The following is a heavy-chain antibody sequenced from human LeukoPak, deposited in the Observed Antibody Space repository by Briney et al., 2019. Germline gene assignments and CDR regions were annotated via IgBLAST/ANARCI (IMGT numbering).Heavy chain of an antibody. CDR2: ISSSSSTI. J-gene: IGHJ4*02. CDR1: GFTFSSYS. V-gene: IGHV3-48*04. Sequence: GGSLRLSCAASGFTFSSYSMNWVRQAPGKGLEWVSYISSSSSTIYYADSVKGRFTISRDNAKNSLCLQMNSLRAEDTAVYYCARDRQQLDWGQGTLVTVSS. D-gene: IGHD6-13*01. CDR3: ARDRQQLD.